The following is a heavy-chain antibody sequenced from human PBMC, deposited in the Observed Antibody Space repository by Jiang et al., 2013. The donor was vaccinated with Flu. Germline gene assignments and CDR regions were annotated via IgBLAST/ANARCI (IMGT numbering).Heavy chain of an antibody. V-gene: IGHV4-59*08. CDR2: IYDSGNT. Sequence: YGSGLVKPSETLSLTCTVSGASISSYYWSWIRQPPGKGLEWIGYIYDSGNTNYSPSLKSRVTISVDTSKNQFSLKLSSVTAADTAVYYCARSGYSYGHFDYWGQGTLVTVSS. J-gene: IGHJ4*02. D-gene: IGHD5-18*01. CDR1: GASISSYY. CDR3: ARSGYSYGHFDY.